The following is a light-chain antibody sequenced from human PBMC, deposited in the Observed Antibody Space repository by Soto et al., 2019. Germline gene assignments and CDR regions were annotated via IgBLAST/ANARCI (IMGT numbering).Light chain of an antibody. CDR3: QQYNDWPRT. Sequence: EIVMPQSPATLSVSLGERATLSCRASQSVSSNLAWYQQKPGQAPRLLIYGASTRATGIPARFSGSGSGTEFTLTISSLQSEDFAVYYCQQYNDWPRTFGQGTKVDIK. CDR2: GAS. J-gene: IGKJ1*01. V-gene: IGKV3-15*01. CDR1: QSVSSN.